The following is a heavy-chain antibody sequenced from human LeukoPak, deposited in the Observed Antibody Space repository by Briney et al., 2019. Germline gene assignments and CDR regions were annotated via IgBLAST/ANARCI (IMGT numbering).Heavy chain of an antibody. CDR1: GGTFSSYA. J-gene: IGHJ4*02. D-gene: IGHD3-10*01. Sequence: ASVKVSCKASGGTFSSYAISWVRQAPGQGLEWMGGIIPIFGTANYAQKFQGRVTITTDESTSTAYMELSSLRSEDTAVYYCARVISGSGSYYNWPENWGQGTLVTVSS. CDR3: ARVISGSGSYYNWPEN. CDR2: IIPIFGTA. V-gene: IGHV1-69*05.